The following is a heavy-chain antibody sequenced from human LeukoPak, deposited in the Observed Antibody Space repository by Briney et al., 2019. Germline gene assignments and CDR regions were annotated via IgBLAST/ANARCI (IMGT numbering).Heavy chain of an antibody. V-gene: IGHV4-38-2*01. CDR3: ARQRGLPGAIDY. CDR1: GYSISSGYF. CDR2: IYHSGST. J-gene: IGHJ4*02. Sequence: SETLSLTCAVSGYSISSGYFWAWIRQPPGKGLEWIGSIYHSGSTSYNPSLKSRVTISVDTYKNQLSLKLSSVTAADTAVYYCARQRGLPGAIDYWGQGTLVTVFS. D-gene: IGHD7-27*01.